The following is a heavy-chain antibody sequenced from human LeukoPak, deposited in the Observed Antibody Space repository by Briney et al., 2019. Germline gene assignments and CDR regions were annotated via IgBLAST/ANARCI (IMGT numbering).Heavy chain of an antibody. D-gene: IGHD2-8*01. Sequence: GGSLRLSCAASEFTFDNYAMSWVRQAPGKGLEWVSVISGSGYYSYYADSVKGRFTVSRDDSKNTLFLQMNSLRVEDTAIYYCAKDFYSHNGIYDALDIWGKGQWSPSLQ. CDR2: ISGSGYYS. V-gene: IGHV3-23*01. J-gene: IGHJ3*02. CDR3: AKDFYSHNGIYDALDI. CDR1: EFTFDNYA.